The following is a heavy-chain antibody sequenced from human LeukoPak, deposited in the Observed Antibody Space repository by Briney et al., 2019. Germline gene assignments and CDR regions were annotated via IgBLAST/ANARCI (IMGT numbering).Heavy chain of an antibody. D-gene: IGHD5-18*01. V-gene: IGHV3-23*01. CDR1: GFTFSSYA. CDR3: ARWTYTSMAPYFYYGMDV. Sequence: PGGSLRLSCAASGFTFSSYAMSWVRQAPGKGLEWVSAISGSGGSTYYADSVKGRFTISRDNSKNTLYLQMNSLRAEDTAVYYCARWTYTSMAPYFYYGMDVWGQGTTVTVSS. CDR2: ISGSGGST. J-gene: IGHJ6*02.